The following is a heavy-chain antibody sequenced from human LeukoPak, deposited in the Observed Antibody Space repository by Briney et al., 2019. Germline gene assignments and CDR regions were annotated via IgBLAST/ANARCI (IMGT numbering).Heavy chain of an antibody. V-gene: IGHV3-21*01. CDR2: ISSRSTYI. J-gene: IGHJ4*02. D-gene: IGHD3-22*01. CDR1: GFIFGSYT. CDR3: AKDQGTTMITSHDS. Sequence: PGGCLRLSCAASGFIFGSYTMNWVRQAPGKGLEWISSISSRSTYIYYADSVEGRFTISRDNAKNSLYLQMDSLGAEDTAVYYCAKDQGTTMITSHDSWGLGTLVTVSS.